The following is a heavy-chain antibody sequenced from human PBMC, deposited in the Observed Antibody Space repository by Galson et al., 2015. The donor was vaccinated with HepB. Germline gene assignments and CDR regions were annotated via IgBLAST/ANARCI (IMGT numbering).Heavy chain of an antibody. CDR1: GYTFTTYA. CDR3: ARGGRDRIHSRGFRDAFDN. D-gene: IGHD3-22*01. Sequence: SVKVSCKASGYTFTTYAMHWMRQAPGQGLEWMGWINTDNGDTEYSQKFQDRVTITSDTSTSVAYMELSSLSPEDTAVYYCARGGRDRIHSRGFRDAFDNWGQGTMVTVSA. CDR2: INTDNGDT. V-gene: IGHV1-3*04. J-gene: IGHJ3*02.